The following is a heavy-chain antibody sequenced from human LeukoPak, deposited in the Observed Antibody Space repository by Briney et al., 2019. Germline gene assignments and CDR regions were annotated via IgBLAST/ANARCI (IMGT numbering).Heavy chain of an antibody. Sequence: PSETLSHTCTVSGGSIINYYWSWIRQPAGKGLEWIGRIYSSGSSNYNPSLKSRVTMSEDTSKNQFSLKLSSVTAADTAVYYCASEENVRGYSDAFDMWGQGTMVSVSS. J-gene: IGHJ3*02. V-gene: IGHV4-4*07. CDR1: GGSIINYY. CDR2: IYSSGSS. D-gene: IGHD3-22*01. CDR3: ASEENVRGYSDAFDM.